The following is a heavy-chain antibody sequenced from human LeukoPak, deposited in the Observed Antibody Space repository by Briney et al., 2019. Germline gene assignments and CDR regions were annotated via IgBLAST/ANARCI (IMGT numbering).Heavy chain of an antibody. J-gene: IGHJ3*01. D-gene: IGHD1-1*01. Sequence: SQTLSLTCAISGDSVSNTNAAWNWLRRSPSRGLEWLGRTYYRSRWLYDYAPSLQSRIVINPDTSRNQFSLQLNSMTPDDAAVYYCARVEVPVGHDVFRFWGQGIVVTVSS. V-gene: IGHV6-1*01. CDR2: TYYRSRWLY. CDR3: ARVEVPVGHDVFRF. CDR1: GDSVSNTNAA.